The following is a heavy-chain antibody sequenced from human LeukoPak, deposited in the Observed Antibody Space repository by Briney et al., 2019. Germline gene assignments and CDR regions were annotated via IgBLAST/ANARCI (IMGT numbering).Heavy chain of an antibody. CDR2: IKQDGSEK. J-gene: IGHJ4*02. CDR3: AARSSGNPYF. V-gene: IGHV3-7*03. D-gene: IGHD1-26*01. CDR1: GLTLSNYW. Sequence: PGGSLRLSCTASGLTLSNYWMIWVRQAPGKGLQWVAKIKQDGSEKYYVDSVKGRFTISRDNAENSLYLQMNSLRVKDTAVYYCAARSSGNPYFWGQGTLVTVSS.